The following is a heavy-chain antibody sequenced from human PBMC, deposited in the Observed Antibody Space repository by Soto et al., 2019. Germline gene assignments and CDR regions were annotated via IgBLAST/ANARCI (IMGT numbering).Heavy chain of an antibody. Sequence: PGWSLRLSCAASGFTFSSYAISGVRQPPGKALQWVSAIRGSGGTPYYADSVKGRFTISRDNSKNTLSLQMNTLRAEDTAVYYCAKTIAARQYYYYYGMDVWGQGTTVTVSS. V-gene: IGHV3-23*01. CDR1: GFTFSSYA. CDR3: AKTIAARQYYYYYGMDV. CDR2: IRGSGGTP. D-gene: IGHD6-6*01. J-gene: IGHJ6*02.